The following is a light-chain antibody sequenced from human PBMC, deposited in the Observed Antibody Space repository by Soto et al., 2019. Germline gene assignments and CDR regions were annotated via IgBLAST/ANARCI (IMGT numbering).Light chain of an antibody. CDR3: QQYESTPPT. J-gene: IGKJ2*01. CDR2: WAS. V-gene: IGKV4-1*01. Sequence: DIVMTQSPDSLAVSLGERATINCKSSQSVLYSSNNKNYLAWYQQRPGQPPKLLIYWASTRESGVPDRFSGSGSGTDFPLTITRLQAEDVAVYYCQQYESTPPTFGPGTKLEIK. CDR1: QSVLYSSNNKNY.